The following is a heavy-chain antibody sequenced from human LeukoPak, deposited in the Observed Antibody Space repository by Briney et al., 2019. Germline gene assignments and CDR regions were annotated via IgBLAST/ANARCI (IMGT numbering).Heavy chain of an antibody. CDR1: GYTFTSYD. CDR3: ARGEGEIVVVSNNDAFDI. CDR2: MNPNSGNT. V-gene: IGHV1-8*01. J-gene: IGHJ3*02. Sequence: GASVKVSCKASGYTFTSYDINWVRQATGQGHEWMGWMNPNSGNTGYAQKFQGRVTMTRNTSISTAYMELSSLRSEDTAVYYCARGEGEIVVVSNNDAFDIWGQGTMVTVSS. D-gene: IGHD3-22*01.